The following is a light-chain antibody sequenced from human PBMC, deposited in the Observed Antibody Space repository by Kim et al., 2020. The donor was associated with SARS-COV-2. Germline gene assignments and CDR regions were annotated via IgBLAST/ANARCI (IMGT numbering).Light chain of an antibody. V-gene: IGLV3-9*01. Sequence: SYELTQPLSVSVALGQTARITCGGNNIGSKNVHWYQQKPGQAPVLVIYRDSNRPSGIPERFSGSHSGNKATLTISRAQAGDEADYYCQVWDSSTVVFGGGAQLTVL. CDR2: RDS. CDR1: NIGSKN. J-gene: IGLJ2*01. CDR3: QVWDSSTVV.